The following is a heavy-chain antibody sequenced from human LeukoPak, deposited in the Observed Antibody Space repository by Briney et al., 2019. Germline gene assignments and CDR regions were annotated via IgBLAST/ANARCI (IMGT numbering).Heavy chain of an antibody. V-gene: IGHV4-39*01. J-gene: IGHJ4*02. CDR3: QSRFLAWLLDY. D-gene: IGHD3-3*01. CDR2: IYDSGST. Sequence: PSETLSLTCTVSGGSISSNNYFWGWIRQPPGKGLEWIGSIYDSGSTYYNPSLKSRVTISVDTSKNQFSLKLNSVTAADTAMYYCQSRFLAWLLDYWGQGTLVTVSS. CDR1: GGSISSNNYF.